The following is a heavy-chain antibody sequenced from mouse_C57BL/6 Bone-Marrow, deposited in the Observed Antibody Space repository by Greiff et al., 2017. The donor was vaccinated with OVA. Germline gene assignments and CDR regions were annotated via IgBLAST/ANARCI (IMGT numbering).Heavy chain of an antibody. V-gene: IGHV5-6*02. D-gene: IGHD2-3*01. J-gene: IGHJ4*01. CDR2: ISSGGSYT. CDR3: ASHDGYFLYAMDY. Sequence: DVKLVESGGDLVKPGGSLKLSCAASGFTFSSSGMSWVRQTPDKRLEWVATISSGGSYTYYPDSVKGRFTISRDNAKNTLYLQLSSLKSEDTAMYYCASHDGYFLYAMDYWGQGTSVTVSS. CDR1: GFTFSSSG.